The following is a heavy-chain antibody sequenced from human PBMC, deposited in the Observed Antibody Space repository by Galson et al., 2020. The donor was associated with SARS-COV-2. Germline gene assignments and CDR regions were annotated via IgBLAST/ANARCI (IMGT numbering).Heavy chain of an antibody. CDR1: GFAFSDYA. CDR2: LSSTWGTS. J-gene: IGHJ4*02. CDR3: LAYSSTRHNY. D-gene: IGHD2-2*01. Sequence: GESLKISCSASGFAFSDYAMHWVRQAPGKGLQYVSALSSTWGTSFYADSVSGRFTMSRDNSKNTFYLQMTGLRVEDTAFYYCLAYSSTRHNYWGQGTLVTVSS. V-gene: IGHV3-64D*09.